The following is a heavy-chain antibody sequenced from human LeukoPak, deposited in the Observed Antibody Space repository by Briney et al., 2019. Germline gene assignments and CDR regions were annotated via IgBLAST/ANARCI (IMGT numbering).Heavy chain of an antibody. Sequence: SETLSLTCTVSGGSIRSYYWSWIRQPPGKGLAWIGYIYYTGSTNYTPSLKSRVTISVDTSKNQFSLNLISVTAADTAVYYCARVLPYSSGWGVDYWGQGALVTVSS. CDR3: ARVLPYSSGWGVDY. J-gene: IGHJ4*02. D-gene: IGHD6-19*01. V-gene: IGHV4-59*01. CDR1: GGSIRSYY. CDR2: IYYTGST.